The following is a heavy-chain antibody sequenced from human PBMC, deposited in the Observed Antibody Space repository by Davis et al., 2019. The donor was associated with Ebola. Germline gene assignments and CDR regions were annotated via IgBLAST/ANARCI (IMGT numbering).Heavy chain of an antibody. CDR1: GYTFTSHG. J-gene: IGHJ4*02. D-gene: IGHD1-26*01. V-gene: IGHV1-18*04. CDR2: IGTWIGTYNGNT. CDR3: ARGGISGSDHPGI. Sequence: ASVKVSCKASGYTFTSHGISWVRQGPGQGLEWMGWIGTWIGTYNGNTNYAQKLRGSLTMTTDTSTSTVYMELSSLTSDDTAVYYCARGGISGSDHPGIWGQGTLVTVSS.